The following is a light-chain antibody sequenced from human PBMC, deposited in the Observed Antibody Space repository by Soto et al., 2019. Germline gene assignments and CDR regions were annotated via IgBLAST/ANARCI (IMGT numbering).Light chain of an antibody. CDR2: DVS. Sequence: QSVLTQPASVSGSPGQSITISCTGTSSDVGGYNYVSWYQQHPGKAPKLMIYDVSNWPSGVSNRFSGSKSGNTASLTISGLQAEDEADYYCSSYTSSSTPLVFGTGTKVTVL. CDR1: SSDVGGYNY. J-gene: IGLJ1*01. CDR3: SSYTSSSTPLV. V-gene: IGLV2-14*01.